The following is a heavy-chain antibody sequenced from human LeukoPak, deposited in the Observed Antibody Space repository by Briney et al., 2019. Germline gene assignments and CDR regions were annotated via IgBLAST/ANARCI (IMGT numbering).Heavy chain of an antibody. CDR3: ARGLRTYYDFWSGYYPNWFDP. CDR1: GGSFSGYY. D-gene: IGHD3-3*01. Sequence: SETLSLTCAVYGGSFSGYYWSWIRQPPGKGLEWIGEINHSGSTNYNPSLKSRVTISVDTSKNQFSLKLSSVTAADTAVYYCARGLRTYYDFWSGYYPNWFDPWGQGTLVTVSS. J-gene: IGHJ5*02. CDR2: INHSGST. V-gene: IGHV4-34*01.